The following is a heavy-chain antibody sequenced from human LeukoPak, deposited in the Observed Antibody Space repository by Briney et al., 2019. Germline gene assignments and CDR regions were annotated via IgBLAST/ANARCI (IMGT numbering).Heavy chain of an antibody. CDR3: AKDYSSSSFYYMDV. V-gene: IGHV3-9*03. Sequence: GRSLRLSCAASGFILDDYAMHWVQQGPGKGLEWVSGISWNSGITAYTDSVKGRFTISRDNAKNSPYLQMNSLRAEDMALYYCAKDYSSSSFYYMDVWGKGTTVTVSS. CDR2: ISWNSGIT. CDR1: GFILDDYA. D-gene: IGHD6-6*01. J-gene: IGHJ6*03.